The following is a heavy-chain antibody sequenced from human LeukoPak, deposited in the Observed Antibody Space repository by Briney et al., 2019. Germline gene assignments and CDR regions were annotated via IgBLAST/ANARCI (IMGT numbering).Heavy chain of an antibody. CDR2: INPNSGGT. Sequence: GASVKVSCKASGYTFTRHGISWVRQAPGQGLEWMGRINPNSGGTNYAQKFQGRVTMTRDTSISTAYMELSRLRSDDTAVYYCARAAVAPGTLLFDYWGQGTLVTVSS. D-gene: IGHD6-19*01. CDR3: ARAAVAPGTLLFDY. CDR1: GYTFTRHG. J-gene: IGHJ4*02. V-gene: IGHV1-2*06.